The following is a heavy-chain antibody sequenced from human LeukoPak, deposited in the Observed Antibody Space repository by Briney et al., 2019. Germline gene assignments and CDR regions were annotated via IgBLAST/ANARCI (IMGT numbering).Heavy chain of an antibody. V-gene: IGHV1-2*02. J-gene: IGHJ6*02. Sequence: ASVTVSCKASGYTFTGYYMHWVRQAPGQGLEWMGWINPNSGGTNYAQKFQGRVTMNRDMSISTAYMELSRLRSADTAVYYCARVPRCGSGGSCPFQTYYYYGMDVWGRETTFTVSS. CDR1: GYTFTGYY. D-gene: IGHD2-15*01. CDR3: ARVPRCGSGGSCPFQTYYYYGMDV. CDR2: INPNSGGT.